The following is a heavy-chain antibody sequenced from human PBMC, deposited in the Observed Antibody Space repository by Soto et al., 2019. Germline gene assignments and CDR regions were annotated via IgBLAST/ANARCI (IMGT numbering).Heavy chain of an antibody. J-gene: IGHJ5*02. V-gene: IGHV4-31*03. Sequence: SETLSLTCTVPGGSISSGGYYWSWIRQHPGKGLEWIGYIYYSGSTYYNPSLKSRVTISVDTSKNQFSLKLSSVTAADTAVYYCARTYYYDSSGYYYKYNWFDPWGQGTLVTVSS. CDR2: IYYSGST. D-gene: IGHD3-22*01. CDR3: ARTYYYDSSGYYYKYNWFDP. CDR1: GGSISSGGYY.